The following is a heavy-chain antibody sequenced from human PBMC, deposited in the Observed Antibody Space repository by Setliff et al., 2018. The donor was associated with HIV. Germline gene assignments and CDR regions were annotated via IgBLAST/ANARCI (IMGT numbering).Heavy chain of an antibody. D-gene: IGHD3-3*01. Sequence: LSLTCAVHGGSLGGYYWTWIRQPPGKGLEWIGEINESGSTNYSPSLKSRITISLDTSNNQFSLNLTSLTAADTAVYYCARFLGWRGFDYWGQGTLVTVS. CDR2: INESGST. J-gene: IGHJ4*02. V-gene: IGHV4-34*01. CDR3: ARFLGWRGFDY. CDR1: GGSLGGYY.